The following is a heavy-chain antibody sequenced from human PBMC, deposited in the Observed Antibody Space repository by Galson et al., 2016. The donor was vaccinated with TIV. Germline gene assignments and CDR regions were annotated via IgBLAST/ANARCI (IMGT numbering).Heavy chain of an antibody. V-gene: IGHV3-23*04. CDR1: GFSFNNYA. J-gene: IGHJ5*02. CDR2: ITGGGTTT. D-gene: IGHD3-10*01. Sequence: VQLVESGGGLVQPGWSLRLSCAAPGFSFNNYAMNWVRQAPGKGLEWVSTITGGGTTTYYADSVKGRFTISRDDSKNTLYLQMNSLRDEDTALYYCAPRGLGPDWFDPWGQGTLVTVSS. CDR3: APRGLGPDWFDP.